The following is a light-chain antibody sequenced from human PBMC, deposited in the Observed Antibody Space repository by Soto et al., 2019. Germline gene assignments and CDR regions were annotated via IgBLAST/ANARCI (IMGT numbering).Light chain of an antibody. CDR2: GAS. V-gene: IGKV3-15*01. J-gene: IGKJ5*01. CDR1: QSVSSN. Sequence: EIVMTQSPASLSVSPGDRATLSCRASQSVSSNLAWYQQKPGQAPRLLISGASTRAPGIPVRFSGSGSGTEFTLTISSLQSEDFAVYYCQHYNNWSTFGQGTRLEIK. CDR3: QHYNNWST.